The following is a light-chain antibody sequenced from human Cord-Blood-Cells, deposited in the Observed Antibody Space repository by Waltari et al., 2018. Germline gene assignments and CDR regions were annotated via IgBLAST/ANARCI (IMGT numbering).Light chain of an antibody. J-gene: IGKJ1*01. CDR2: GAS. V-gene: IGKV3-15*01. Sequence: EILMTQSLATLSVSPRSRATLSCRCSRSVSSNLAWYQQKPGQAPRLLIYGASTRATGIPARLSGSGSGTEFTLTISSLQSEDFAVYYCQQYNNWPRTFGQGTKVEIK. CDR3: QQYNNWPRT. CDR1: RSVSSN.